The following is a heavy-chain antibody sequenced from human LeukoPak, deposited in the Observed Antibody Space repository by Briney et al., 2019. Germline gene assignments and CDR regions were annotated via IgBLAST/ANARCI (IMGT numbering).Heavy chain of an antibody. CDR3: AKDHDGYNYGY. V-gene: IGHV3-30-3*01. D-gene: IGHD5-24*01. CDR2: ISYDGSNK. Sequence: PGRSLRLSCAASGFTFSSYAMHWVRQAPGKGLEWVAVISYDGSNKYYADSVKGRFTISRDNSKNTLYLQMNSLRAEDTAVYYCAKDHDGYNYGYWGQGTLVTVSS. J-gene: IGHJ4*02. CDR1: GFTFSSYA.